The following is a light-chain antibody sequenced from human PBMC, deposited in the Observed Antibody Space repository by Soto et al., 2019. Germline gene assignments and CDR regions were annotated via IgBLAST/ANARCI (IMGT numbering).Light chain of an antibody. CDR1: QGISTY. V-gene: IGKV1-39*01. CDR2: AAS. Sequence: DIHMTQSRSSLSESAGDRVTITCRASQGISTYLNWYQQKPGKAPKLLIYAASSLQSGVPSRFSGSGSETDFTLTISSLQPEDFATYSCQQSYSTTWTFGQGTKVDIK. CDR3: QQSYSTTWT. J-gene: IGKJ1*01.